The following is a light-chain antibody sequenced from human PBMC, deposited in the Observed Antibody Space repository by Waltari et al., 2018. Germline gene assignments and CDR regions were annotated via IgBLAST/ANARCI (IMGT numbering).Light chain of an antibody. CDR1: IGRIVSTF. Sequence: FALTQPHSVSASPGKPLTISCTRDIGRIVSTFVQWYQQRPGSSPSNVIYADNRRAAGVPDRFSGSLDRSSNSATLTISGLKTEDEADYYCQSYDNNNNVIFGGGTQLTVL. CDR3: QSYDNNNNVI. CDR2: ADN. J-gene: IGLJ2*01. V-gene: IGLV6-57*01.